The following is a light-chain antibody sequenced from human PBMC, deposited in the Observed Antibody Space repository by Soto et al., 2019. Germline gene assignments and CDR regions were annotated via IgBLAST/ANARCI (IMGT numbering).Light chain of an antibody. Sequence: DIQMTQSPSSLSASVGDRVTITCQASQDISNYLNWYQQKPGKAPKLLIYDASNLETGVPSRFSGSGSGTDFSFSISSLQPEDIATNYCQQYYNLPPTFGGGTKVEIK. CDR3: QQYYNLPPT. CDR1: QDISNY. J-gene: IGKJ4*01. V-gene: IGKV1-33*01. CDR2: DAS.